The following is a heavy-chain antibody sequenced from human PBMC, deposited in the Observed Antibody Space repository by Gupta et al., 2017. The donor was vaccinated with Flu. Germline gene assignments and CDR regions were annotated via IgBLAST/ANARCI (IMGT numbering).Heavy chain of an antibody. CDR3: ARDWGYSSSAFDY. Sequence: QVQLQQWGAGLLKPSETLSLTCAVYGGSFSGYYWSWIRQPPGKGLEWIGEINHSGSTNYNPSLKSRVTISVDTSKNQFSLKLSSVTAADTAVYYCARDWGYSSSAFDYWGQGTLVTVSS. V-gene: IGHV4-34*01. D-gene: IGHD6-6*01. CDR1: GGSFSGYY. CDR2: INHSGST. J-gene: IGHJ4*02.